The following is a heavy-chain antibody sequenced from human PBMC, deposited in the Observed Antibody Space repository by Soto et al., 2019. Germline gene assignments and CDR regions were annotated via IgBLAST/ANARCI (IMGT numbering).Heavy chain of an antibody. CDR2: ISGSGGST. D-gene: IGHD3-16*01. J-gene: IGHJ4*02. V-gene: IGHV3-23*01. Sequence: PGGSLRLSCAASGFTFSSYAMRWVRQAPGKGLEWVSAISGSGGSTYYADSVKGRFTISRDNSKNTLYLQMNSLRAEDTAVYYCTKEMITFGGAPSDYWGQGTLVTVSS. CDR1: GFTFSSYA. CDR3: TKEMITFGGAPSDY.